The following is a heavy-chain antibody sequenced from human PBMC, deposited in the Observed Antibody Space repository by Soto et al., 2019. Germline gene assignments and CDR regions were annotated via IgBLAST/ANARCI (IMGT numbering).Heavy chain of an antibody. CDR3: ARVYSSNGYLGYYFEY. J-gene: IGHJ4*02. D-gene: IGHD2-2*01. Sequence: EVQLSESGGKLVQPGGSLRLSCAASGFTFRSFAMSWVRQAPGRGLEWVSLISGSADSTFYADSVKGRFTISRDNSKNTRYLEMNRLRAEDTAVYYCARVYSSNGYLGYYFEYWGQGALVTVSS. CDR2: ISGSADST. CDR1: GFTFRSFA. V-gene: IGHV3-23*01.